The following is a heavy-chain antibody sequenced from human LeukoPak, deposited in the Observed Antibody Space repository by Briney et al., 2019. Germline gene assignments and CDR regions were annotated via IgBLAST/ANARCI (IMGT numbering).Heavy chain of an antibody. Sequence: GGSLRLSCAASGVTFSSCAMQWIRQAPGKGLEWVAVISYDGSNKYYADSVKGRFTISRDNSKHTLYLQMNSLRAEETAVYYCASEILVVPAASDYWGQGTLVTVSS. V-gene: IGHV3-30*04. D-gene: IGHD2-2*01. CDR2: ISYDGSNK. J-gene: IGHJ4*01. CDR3: ASEILVVPAASDY. CDR1: GVTFSSCA.